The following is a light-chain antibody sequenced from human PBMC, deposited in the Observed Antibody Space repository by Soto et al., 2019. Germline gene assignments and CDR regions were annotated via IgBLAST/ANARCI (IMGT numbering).Light chain of an antibody. CDR2: GAS. CDR3: QQYNSWPLT. Sequence: EIVMTQSPATLSVSPGERATLSCRASQSVSSNFAWYQQKPGQAPRLLIYGASTRATGIPARFSGSGSGTEFTRTISSLQSEDFAVYYCQQYNSWPLTFGPGTKVDIK. V-gene: IGKV3-15*01. J-gene: IGKJ3*01. CDR1: QSVSSN.